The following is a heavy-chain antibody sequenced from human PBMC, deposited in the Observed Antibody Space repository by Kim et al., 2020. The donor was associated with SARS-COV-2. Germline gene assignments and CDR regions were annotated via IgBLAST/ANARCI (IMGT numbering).Heavy chain of an antibody. V-gene: IGHV4-59*01. Sequence: LKSRVTIAVDTSKNQFSLKLSSVTAADTAVYYCARDLRRVRGVIENWFDPWGQGTLVTVSS. J-gene: IGHJ5*02. CDR3: ARDLRRVRGVIENWFDP. D-gene: IGHD3-10*01.